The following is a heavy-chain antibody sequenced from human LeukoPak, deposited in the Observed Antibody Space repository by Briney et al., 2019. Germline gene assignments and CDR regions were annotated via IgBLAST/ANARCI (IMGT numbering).Heavy chain of an antibody. Sequence: GGSLRLSCAASGFTFGSYWMHWVRQAPGKGLVWVSRINTDGSSTSYADSVKGRFTISRDNAKNTLYLQMNSLRAEDTAVYYCAREGSGWSFDYWGQGTLVTVSS. CDR1: GFTFGSYW. J-gene: IGHJ4*02. D-gene: IGHD6-19*01. V-gene: IGHV3-74*01. CDR3: AREGSGWSFDY. CDR2: INTDGSST.